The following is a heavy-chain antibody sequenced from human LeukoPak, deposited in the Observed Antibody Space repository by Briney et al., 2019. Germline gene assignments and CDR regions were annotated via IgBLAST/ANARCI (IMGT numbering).Heavy chain of an antibody. CDR3: ARYSGYDSGGAFDI. Sequence: GASVKVSCKTSGYIFTSYGISWVRQAPGQGLEWMGWISAYNGNTNYAQKLQGRVTMTTDTSTSTAYMELRSLRSDDTAVYYCARYSGYDSGGAFDIWGQGAMVTVSS. D-gene: IGHD5-12*01. CDR2: ISAYNGNT. CDR1: GYIFTSYG. V-gene: IGHV1-18*01. J-gene: IGHJ3*02.